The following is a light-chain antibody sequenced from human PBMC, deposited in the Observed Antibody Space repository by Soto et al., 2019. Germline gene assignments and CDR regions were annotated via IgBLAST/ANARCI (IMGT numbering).Light chain of an antibody. CDR1: QSVLYSSNNKNY. CDR3: QQYYTTPYT. Sequence: DLVMTQSPDSLAVSLGERATINCKSSQSVLYSSNNKNYLAWYQQKPEQPPKLLIYWASSRQSGVPDRFSGSGSGTDFTLTISSLQAEDVAVYYCQQYYTTPYTFGQGTKLEIK. J-gene: IGKJ2*01. CDR2: WAS. V-gene: IGKV4-1*01.